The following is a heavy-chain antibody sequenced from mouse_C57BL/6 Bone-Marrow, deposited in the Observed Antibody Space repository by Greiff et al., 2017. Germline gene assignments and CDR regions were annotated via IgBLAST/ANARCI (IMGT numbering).Heavy chain of an antibody. CDR3: ARGGYYGSSYYWYFDV. Sequence: VQLQQPGAELVKPGASVKLSCKASGYTFTSYWMQWVKQRPGQGLEWIGEIDPSDSYTNYNQKFKGKATLTVDTSSSTAYMQLSSLTSEDSAVYYCARGGYYGSSYYWYFDVWGTGTTVTVSS. CDR1: GYTFTSYW. V-gene: IGHV1-50*01. CDR2: IDPSDSYT. J-gene: IGHJ1*03. D-gene: IGHD1-1*01.